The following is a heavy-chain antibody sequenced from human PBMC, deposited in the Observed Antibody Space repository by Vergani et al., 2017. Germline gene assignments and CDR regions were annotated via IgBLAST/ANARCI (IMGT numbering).Heavy chain of an antibody. CDR3: ARGSESGPVGGVKKSIRARRFDY. CDR1: GGSFSGYY. V-gene: IGHV4-34*01. D-gene: IGHD3-16*01. Sequence: QVQLQQWGAGLLKPSETLSLTCAVYGGSFSGYYWSWIRQPPGKGLEWIGEINHSGSTNYNPSLKSRVTISVETSKNQFSLKLSSVTAADTAVYYCARGSESGPVGGVKKSIRARRFDYWGQGTLVTVSS. J-gene: IGHJ4*02. CDR2: INHSGST.